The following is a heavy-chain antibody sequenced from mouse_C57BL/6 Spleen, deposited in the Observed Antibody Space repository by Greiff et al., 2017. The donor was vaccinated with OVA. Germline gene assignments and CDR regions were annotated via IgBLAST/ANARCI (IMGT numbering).Heavy chain of an antibody. D-gene: IGHD1-1*01. CDR3: ARGGGGSSYYFDY. Sequence: QVQLQQSGPELVKPGASVKISCKASGYAFSSSWMNWVKQRPGKGLEWIGRIYPGDGDTNYNGKFKGKATLTADKSSSTAYMQLSSLTSEDSAVYFCARGGGGSSYYFDYWGQGTTLTVSS. J-gene: IGHJ2*01. CDR2: IYPGDGDT. CDR1: GYAFSSSW. V-gene: IGHV1-82*01.